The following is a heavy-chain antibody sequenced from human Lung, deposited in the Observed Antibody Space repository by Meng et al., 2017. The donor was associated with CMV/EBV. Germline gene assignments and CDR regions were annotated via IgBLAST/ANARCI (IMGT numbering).Heavy chain of an antibody. V-gene: IGHV4-34*01. CDR3: SRGRTTGGIKKRNGFDP. CDR2: INPGGST. CDR1: GGSFNAYY. D-gene: IGHD3-16*01. J-gene: IGHJ5*02. Sequence: SXTLSLXCAVYGGSFNAYYWSWVRQPPGKGLEWMGEINPGGSTNYNPTLKSRVAISLDTSKSQFYLKLTSLTAADTAIYYCSRGRTTGGIKKRNGFDPWGQGXPVTVSS.